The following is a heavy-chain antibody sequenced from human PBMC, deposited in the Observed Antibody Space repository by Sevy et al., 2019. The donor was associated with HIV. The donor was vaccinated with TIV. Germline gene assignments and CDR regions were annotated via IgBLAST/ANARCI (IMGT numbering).Heavy chain of an antibody. V-gene: IGHV3-23*01. CDR3: AKEGDSSGWYGGAYYFDY. D-gene: IGHD6-19*01. CDR2: ISGSGGST. J-gene: IGHJ4*02. CDR1: GFTFSSYA. Sequence: GGSLRLSCAASGFTFSSYAMSWVRQAPGKGLEWVSAISGSGGSTYYADSVKGWFTISRDNSKNTLYLQMNSLRAEDTAVYYCAKEGDSSGWYGGAYYFDYWGQGTLVTDSS.